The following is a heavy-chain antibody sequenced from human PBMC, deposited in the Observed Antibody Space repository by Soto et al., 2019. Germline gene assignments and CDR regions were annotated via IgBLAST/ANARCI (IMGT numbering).Heavy chain of an antibody. CDR2: IYYSGST. CDR3: ATPDPGYCSGGSCWGDAFDI. D-gene: IGHD2-15*01. Sequence: SETLSLTCTVSGGSISSSSYYWGWIRQPPGKGLEWIGSIYYSGSTYYNPSLKSRVTISVDTSKNQFSLKLSSVTAADTAVYYCATPDPGYCSGGSCWGDAFDIWGQGTMVTVSS. J-gene: IGHJ3*02. CDR1: GGSISSSSYY. V-gene: IGHV4-39*01.